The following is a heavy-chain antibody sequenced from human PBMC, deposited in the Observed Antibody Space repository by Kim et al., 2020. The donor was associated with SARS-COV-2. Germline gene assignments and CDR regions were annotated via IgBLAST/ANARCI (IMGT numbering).Heavy chain of an antibody. CDR2: INHSGST. CDR1: GGSFSGYY. V-gene: IGHV4-34*01. J-gene: IGHJ6*02. CDR3: ARAGAAAGTHPDYYYGMDV. Sequence: SETLSLTCAVYGGSFSGYYWSWIRQPPGKGLEWIGEINHSGSTNYNPSLKSRVTISVDTSKNQFSLKLSSVTAADTAVYYCARAGAAAGTHPDYYYGMDVWGQGTTVTVSS. D-gene: IGHD6-13*01.